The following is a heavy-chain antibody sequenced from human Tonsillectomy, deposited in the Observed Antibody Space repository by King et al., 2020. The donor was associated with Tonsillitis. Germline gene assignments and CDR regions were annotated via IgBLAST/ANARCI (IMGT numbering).Heavy chain of an antibody. Sequence: QGGAGGGKKEETMGSRGEGEGGEGRGEEGRGRGKKEGKGLEWIGEINHSGSTNYNPSLKSRVTISVDTSKHQFSLKLSSVTAADTAVYYCAAPVPAAINWGQGTLVTVSS. D-gene: IGHD2-2*01. J-gene: IGHJ4*02. CDR1: GGEGRGEE. V-gene: IGHV4-34*01. CDR3: AAPVPAAIN. CDR2: INHSGST.